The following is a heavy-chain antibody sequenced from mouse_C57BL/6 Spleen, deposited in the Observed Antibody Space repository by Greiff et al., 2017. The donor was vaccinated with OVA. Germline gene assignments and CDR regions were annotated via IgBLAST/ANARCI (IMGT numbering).Heavy chain of an antibody. CDR1: GFSLTSSA. CDR2: LWTGGGT. CDR3: ARYYSNYDYAMDY. Sequence: VQLVESGPGLVAPSQSLSITCTVSGFSLTSSAISWVRQPPGKGLELLGVLWTGGGTNYNSALKSRLSISKDNSKSQVFLKMNSLQTDDTARYYCARYYSNYDYAMDYWGQGTSVTVSS. D-gene: IGHD2-5*01. V-gene: IGHV2-9-1*01. J-gene: IGHJ4*01.